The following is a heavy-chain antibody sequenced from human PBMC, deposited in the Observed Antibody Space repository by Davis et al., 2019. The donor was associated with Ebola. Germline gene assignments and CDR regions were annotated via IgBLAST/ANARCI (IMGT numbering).Heavy chain of an antibody. CDR3: ARFIAVGGNYGMDV. CDR1: GYSFTTYW. D-gene: IGHD6-19*01. CDR2: IYSGDSDT. Sequence: GESLKISCKGSGYSFTTYWIAWVRQLPGKGLEWMGIIYSGDSDTRYRPSFEGQVTISVDRSINTAYLQWSSLKASDTAMYYCARFIAVGGNYGMDVWGKGTTVTVSS. V-gene: IGHV5-51*01. J-gene: IGHJ6*04.